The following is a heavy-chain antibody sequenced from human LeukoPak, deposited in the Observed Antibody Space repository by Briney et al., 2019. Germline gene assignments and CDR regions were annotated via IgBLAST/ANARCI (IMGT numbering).Heavy chain of an antibody. D-gene: IGHD3-22*01. J-gene: IGHJ5*02. CDR1: GYTVTSYG. CDR2: ISAYNGNT. V-gene: IGHV1-18*01. Sequence: ASVKVSCKASGYTVTSYGISWVRQAPGQGLEWMGWISAYNGNTNYAQKLQGRVTMTTDTSTSTAYMELRSLRSDDTAVYYCAREWKDSSGYPMGRFDPWGQGTLVTVSS. CDR3: AREWKDSSGYPMGRFDP.